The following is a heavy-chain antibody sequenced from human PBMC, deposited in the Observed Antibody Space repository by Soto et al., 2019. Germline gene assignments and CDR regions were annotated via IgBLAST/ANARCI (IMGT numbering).Heavy chain of an antibody. D-gene: IGHD2-2*02. CDR3: ARSRSCSSTSCYTFTTHYHYFGMDV. J-gene: IGHJ6*02. CDR2: LSSTVDI. V-gene: IGHV3-21*01. Sequence: VGSLRLSCAASGFTFSTYSMSWVRQAPGKGLEWVSSLSSTVDIYYTDSGKGRFTISRDNAKSSLFLQMNSLRVEDTAVYYCARSRSCSSTSCYTFTTHYHYFGMDVWGQGTTVTVSS. CDR1: GFTFSTYS.